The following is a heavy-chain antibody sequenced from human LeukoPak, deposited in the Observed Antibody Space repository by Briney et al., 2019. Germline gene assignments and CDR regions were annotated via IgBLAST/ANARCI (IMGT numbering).Heavy chain of an antibody. CDR1: GGSISSSSYY. D-gene: IGHD4-23*01. J-gene: IGHJ5*02. Sequence: PSETLSLTCTVSGGSISSSSYYWGWIRQPPGKGLEWIGSIYYSGSTYYNPSLKSRVTISVDTSKNQFSLKLSSVTAADTAVCYCARLYGGNFRWFDPWGQGTLVTVSS. V-gene: IGHV4-39*01. CDR3: ARLYGGNFRWFDP. CDR2: IYYSGST.